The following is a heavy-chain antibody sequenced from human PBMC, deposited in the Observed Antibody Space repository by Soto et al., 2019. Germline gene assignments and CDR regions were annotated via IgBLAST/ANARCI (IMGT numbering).Heavy chain of an antibody. CDR3: ARGCSGGSCYQYYYYYGMDV. D-gene: IGHD2-15*01. V-gene: IGHV1-69*01. J-gene: IGHJ6*02. CDR1: GGTFSSYA. CDR2: IIPIFGTA. Sequence: QVQLVQSGAEVKKPGSSVKVSCKASGGTFSSYAISWVRQAPGQGLEWMGGIIPIFGTANYAQKFQGRVTITADESTSTDYMELSSLRSEDTAVYYCARGCSGGSCYQYYYYYGMDVWGQGTTVTVSS.